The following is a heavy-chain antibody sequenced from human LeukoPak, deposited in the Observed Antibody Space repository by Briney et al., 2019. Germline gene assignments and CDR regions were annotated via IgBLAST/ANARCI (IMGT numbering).Heavy chain of an antibody. Sequence: PSETLSLTCTVSSGSISSSTYYWGWIRQPPGKGPEWIGTIYYRGTTYYNSSLKSRVTISVDTSKNQFSLKLNSVTATDTAVYYCARISGSGNYPHYFDYWGQGTLVTVSS. V-gene: IGHV4-39*01. D-gene: IGHD3-10*01. CDR3: ARISGSGNYPHYFDY. CDR2: IYYRGTT. CDR1: SGSISSSTYY. J-gene: IGHJ4*02.